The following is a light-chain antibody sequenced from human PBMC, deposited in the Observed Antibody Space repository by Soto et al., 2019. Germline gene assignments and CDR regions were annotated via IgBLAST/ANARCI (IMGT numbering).Light chain of an antibody. J-gene: IGKJ5*01. Sequence: EIVMTQAPDNLYVSPGERATLSCRASQSVSSYLAWHQQKPGQAPRLLIYDASNRATGIPARFSGSGSGTDFTLTISSLEPEDFEVYYCQQRSNWPPTFGQGTRLEIK. V-gene: IGKV3-11*01. CDR3: QQRSNWPPT. CDR1: QSVSSY. CDR2: DAS.